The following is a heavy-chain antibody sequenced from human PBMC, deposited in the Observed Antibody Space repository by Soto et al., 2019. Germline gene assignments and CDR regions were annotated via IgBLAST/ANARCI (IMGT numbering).Heavy chain of an antibody. J-gene: IGHJ3*02. Sequence: GGSLILSCSASGFTFSGYTMHWVRQAPGKGLEWVALVSYEGSTKFYADSVKGRFTISRDNSQNTLYLQMNSLRPEDTAVYYCARDYNGSSGYFEAFDIWGQGTMVTVSS. CDR2: VSYEGSTK. CDR3: ARDYNGSSGYFEAFDI. CDR1: GFTFSGYT. D-gene: IGHD3-22*01. V-gene: IGHV3-30-3*01.